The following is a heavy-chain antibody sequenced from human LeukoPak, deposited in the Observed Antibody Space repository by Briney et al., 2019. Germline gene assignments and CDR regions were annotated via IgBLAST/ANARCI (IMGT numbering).Heavy chain of an antibody. Sequence: GALRLSCTASGFTFGDYAMSWFRQAPGKGLEWVGFIRSKAYGGTTEYAASVKGRFTISRDDSKNMLYLQMNSLKTEDTAVYYCTTDSPEHHGSGIDHWGQGTLVTVSS. J-gene: IGHJ4*02. CDR1: GFTFGDYA. V-gene: IGHV3-49*03. CDR3: TTDSPEHHGSGIDH. CDR2: IRSKAYGGTT. D-gene: IGHD3-10*01.